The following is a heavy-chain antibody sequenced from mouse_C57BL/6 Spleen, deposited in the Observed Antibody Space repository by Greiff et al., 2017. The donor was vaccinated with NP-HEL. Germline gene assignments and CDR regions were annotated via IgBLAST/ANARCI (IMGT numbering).Heavy chain of an antibody. CDR1: GYTFTSYW. V-gene: IGHV1-5*01. J-gene: IGHJ3*01. CDR3: TRIYDYDWFAY. Sequence: VQLQQSGAELVKPGASVKISCKASGYTFTSYWMHWVKQRPGQGLEWIGAIYPGNSDTSYNQKFKGKAKLTAVTSASTAYMELSSLTNEDSAVYYCTRIYDYDWFAYWGQGTLVTVSA. CDR2: IYPGNSDT. D-gene: IGHD2-4*01.